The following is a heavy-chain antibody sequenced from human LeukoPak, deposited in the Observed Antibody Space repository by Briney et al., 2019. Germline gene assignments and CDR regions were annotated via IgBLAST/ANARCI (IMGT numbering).Heavy chain of an antibody. CDR2: IVPIFGTA. D-gene: IGHD3-22*01. V-gene: IGHV1-69*05. J-gene: IGHJ4*02. CDR3: ASPREYYDSSGCLDY. Sequence: ASVKVSCKASGGTFSSYAISWVRQAPGQGLEWMGGIVPIFGTANYAQKFQGRVTITTDESTSTAYMELSSLRSEDTAVYYCASPREYYDSSGCLDYWGQGTLVTVSS. CDR1: GGTFSSYA.